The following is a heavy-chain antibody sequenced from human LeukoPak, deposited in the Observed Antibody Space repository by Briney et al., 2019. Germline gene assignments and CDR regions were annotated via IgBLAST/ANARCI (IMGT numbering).Heavy chain of an antibody. D-gene: IGHD3-3*01. CDR3: AREGGGDLIDFWSGYPTNYYYYYGMDV. J-gene: IGHJ6*02. CDR1: GFTFTSYG. V-gene: IGHV1-18*01. Sequence: ASVTVSCKASGFTFTSYGISWVRQAPGQGLEWMGWISAYNGNTNYAQKLQGRVTMTTDTSTSTAYMELRSLRSDDTAVYYCAREGGGDLIDFWSGYPTNYYYYYGMDVWGQGTTVTVSS. CDR2: ISAYNGNT.